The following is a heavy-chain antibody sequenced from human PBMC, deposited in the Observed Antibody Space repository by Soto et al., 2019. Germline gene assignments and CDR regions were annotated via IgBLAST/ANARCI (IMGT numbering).Heavy chain of an antibody. CDR1: GFTSITYA. Sequence: PGGSLRLSCAASGFTSITYAMHCVRQAPGKGVEGVAVISYDGSNKCYADSVKGRFTISRDNSKNTLYLQMNSLRAEDTAVYYCAKDYSGYYDLWGQGTLVTVSS. V-gene: IGHV3-30*18. D-gene: IGHD3-10*01. CDR2: ISYDGSNK. CDR3: AKDYSGYYDL. J-gene: IGHJ4*02.